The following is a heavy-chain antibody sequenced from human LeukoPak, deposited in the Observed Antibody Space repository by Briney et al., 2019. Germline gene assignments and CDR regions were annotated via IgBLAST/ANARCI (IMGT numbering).Heavy chain of an antibody. CDR2: ISTSGST. V-gene: IGHV4-4*07. Sequence: SETLSLTCTVSGDSISGFYWSWIRQPAGKGLQWIGRISTSGSTNYNPSLKSRVTMSVDRSTNEFSLTVRSVTAADTALYYCARGPPSYGDYVDYYFYMDVWGKGTTVTVSS. CDR1: GDSISGFY. J-gene: IGHJ6*03. CDR3: ARGPPSYGDYVDYYFYMDV. D-gene: IGHD4-17*01.